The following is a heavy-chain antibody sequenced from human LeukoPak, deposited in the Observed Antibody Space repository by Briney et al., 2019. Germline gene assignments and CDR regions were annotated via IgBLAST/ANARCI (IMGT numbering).Heavy chain of an antibody. D-gene: IGHD4-17*01. CDR3: ARDRVTKLIDY. Sequence: GGSLRLSCAASGFRFNTYWMSWVRQAPGKGLEWVANIKQDGNEKYYADSVKGRFTISRDNGKNSLDLQMNSLRADDTAVYYCARDRVTKLIDYWGQGTLVTVSS. V-gene: IGHV3-7*01. CDR1: GFRFNTYW. J-gene: IGHJ4*02. CDR2: IKQDGNEK.